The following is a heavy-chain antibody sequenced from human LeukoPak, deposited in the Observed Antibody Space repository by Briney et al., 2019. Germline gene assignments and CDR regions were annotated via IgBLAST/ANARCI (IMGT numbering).Heavy chain of an antibody. CDR3: ARDLKGYCSSTSCSPGGFDY. V-gene: IGHV3-53*01. Sequence: GGSLRLSCAASGFTVSSNYMSWVRQAPGKGLEWVSVIYSGGSTYYADPVKGRFTISRDNAKNSLYLQMNSLRAEDTAVYYCARDLKGYCSSTSCSPGGFDYWGQGTLVTVSS. J-gene: IGHJ4*02. CDR2: IYSGGST. CDR1: GFTVSSNY. D-gene: IGHD2-2*01.